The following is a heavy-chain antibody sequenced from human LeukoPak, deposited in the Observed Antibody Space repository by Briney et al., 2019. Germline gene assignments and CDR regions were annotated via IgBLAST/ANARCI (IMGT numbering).Heavy chain of an antibody. J-gene: IGHJ4*02. CDR3: ASEGFTIFGVALFDY. Sequence: PGGSLRLSCAASGFTVSNNYMSWVRQAPGKGLEWVSVIYSGGSTYYADSVKGRLTISRDNARNSLYLQMNSLRAEDRAVYYCASEGFTIFGVALFDYWGQGTLGTASS. CDR2: IYSGGST. D-gene: IGHD3-3*01. CDR1: GFTVSNNY. V-gene: IGHV3-66*01.